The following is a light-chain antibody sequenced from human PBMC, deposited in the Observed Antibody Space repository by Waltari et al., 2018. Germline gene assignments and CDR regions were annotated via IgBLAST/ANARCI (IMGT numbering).Light chain of an antibody. J-gene: IGKJ4*01. V-gene: IGKV1-5*03. Sequence: DIQMTQSPSTMSASVGDRVTITCRASQSISNWLSWYQQKTGKAPKRLIYKASTLESGVPSRFSGSGSGTEFTLTISSLQPDDFATYYCQQYNSYSLLTFGGGTKVEIK. CDR1: QSISNW. CDR2: KAS. CDR3: QQYNSYSLLT.